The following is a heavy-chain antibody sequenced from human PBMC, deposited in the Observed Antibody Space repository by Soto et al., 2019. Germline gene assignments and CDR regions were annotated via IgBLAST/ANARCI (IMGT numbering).Heavy chain of an antibody. J-gene: IGHJ1*01. CDR3: ADDPKRVGRYHEVEYLQH. V-gene: IGHV3-30*18. CDR2: ISYDGRNK. Sequence: QVQLVESGGGVVQPGRSLRLSCAASGFTFSSYGMHWVRQAPGKGLEWVAVISYDGRNKYYADSVKGRFTISRDNSKNTXXLQMNSLRAEDTAVYYCADDPKRVGRYHEVEYLQHWGQGTLVTVSS. D-gene: IGHD1-26*01. CDR1: GFTFSSYG.